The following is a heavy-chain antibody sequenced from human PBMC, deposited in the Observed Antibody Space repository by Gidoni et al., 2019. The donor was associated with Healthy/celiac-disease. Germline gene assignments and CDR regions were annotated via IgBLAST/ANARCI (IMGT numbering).Heavy chain of an antibody. CDR1: GVCVSNAW. Sequence: EVQLVESGGGLVKPGGSLRLACAAPGVCVSNAWVSWVRQAPGKGLEWVGRIKSKTDGGTTDYAAPVKGRFTISRDDSKNTLYLQMNSLKTEDTAVYYCTTSPLGVATINSWGQGTLVTVSS. CDR3: TTSPLGVATINS. D-gene: IGHD5-12*01. V-gene: IGHV3-15*01. J-gene: IGHJ4*02. CDR2: IKSKTDGGTT.